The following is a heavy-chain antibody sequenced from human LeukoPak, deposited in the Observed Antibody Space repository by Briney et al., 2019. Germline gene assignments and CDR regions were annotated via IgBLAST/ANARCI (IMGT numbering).Heavy chain of an antibody. CDR3: ARAGTESRWGLPRADYYYMDV. Sequence: ASVKVSCKASGYTFTSYAMNWVRQAPGQGLEWIGWIKTNTGDTNSAQKFQGRVTLTRDTSISAAYMELSNLRSDDTAVYYCARAGTESRWGLPRADYYYMDVWAKGTTVTVSS. J-gene: IGHJ6*03. CDR2: IKTNTGDT. V-gene: IGHV1-2*02. D-gene: IGHD1-26*01. CDR1: GYTFTSYA.